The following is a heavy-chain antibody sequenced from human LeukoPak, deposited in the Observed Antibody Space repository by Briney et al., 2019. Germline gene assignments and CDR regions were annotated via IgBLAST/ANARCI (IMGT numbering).Heavy chain of an antibody. CDR1: GFTFSNHA. V-gene: IGHV3-30-3*01. CDR2: ISFDGSNK. J-gene: IGHJ4*02. D-gene: IGHD3-22*01. Sequence: GALRLSCAASGFTFSNHAMHWVRQAPGKGLEWVAVISFDGSNKFYADSVKGQFTISRDNSKNTLYLQVNTLRPEDTAVYYCARDSGSSGRYYDSSGYWATTIKGDFDSWGQGTLVTVSS. CDR3: ARDSGSSGRYYDSSGYWATTIKGDFDS.